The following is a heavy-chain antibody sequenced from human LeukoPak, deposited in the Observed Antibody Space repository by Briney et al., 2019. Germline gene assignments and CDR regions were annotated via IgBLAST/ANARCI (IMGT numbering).Heavy chain of an antibody. J-gene: IGHJ4*02. CDR2: IYYSGST. CDR1: GGSISSGGYY. CDR3: ARTPSRTLIAAAGTDLDF. V-gene: IGHV4-31*03. Sequence: SQTLSLTCTVSGGSISSGGYYWSWIRQHPGKGLEWIGYIYYSGSTYYNPSLKSRVTISVDTSKNQFSLKLSSVTAADTAVYYCARTPSRTLIAAAGTDLDFWGQGTLVTVSS. D-gene: IGHD6-13*01.